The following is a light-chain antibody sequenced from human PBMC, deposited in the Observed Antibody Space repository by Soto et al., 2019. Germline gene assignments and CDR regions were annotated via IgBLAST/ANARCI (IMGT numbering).Light chain of an antibody. CDR2: DAS. J-gene: IGKJ5*01. V-gene: IGKV3-11*01. CDR3: HQRSTWPQIT. Sequence: EIVLTQSPATLSLSPGERATLSCRASQSVSRYLAWYQQKPGQGPRLLMYDASNRAAGIPARYSGSGSGTDFTLTLSSLEPEDYAVYYSHQRSTWPQITFGPLTRLEIK. CDR1: QSVSRY.